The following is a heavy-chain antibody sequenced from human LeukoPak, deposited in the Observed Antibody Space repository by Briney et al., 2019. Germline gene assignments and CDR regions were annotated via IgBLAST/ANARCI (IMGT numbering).Heavy chain of an antibody. CDR2: MNPNSGNT. V-gene: IGHV1-8*01. CDR1: GYTFTSYD. CDR3: ARGSPYYDFWSGYYVHYYGMDV. D-gene: IGHD3-3*01. J-gene: IGHJ6*02. Sequence: ASVKVSCKASGYTFTSYDINWVRQATGQGLEWMGWMNPNSGNTGYAQKFQGRVTMTRNTSISTAYMELSSLRSEDTAVYYCARGSPYYDFWSGYYVHYYGMDVWGQGTTVTVSS.